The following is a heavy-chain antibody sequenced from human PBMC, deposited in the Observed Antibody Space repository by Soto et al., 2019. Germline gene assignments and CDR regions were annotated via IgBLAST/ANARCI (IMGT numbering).Heavy chain of an antibody. D-gene: IGHD1-7*01. CDR2: IKPIFATP. CDR3: ARDKNRQQLGGNYGDSLDV. V-gene: IGHV1-69*12. CDR1: GGTFSTSA. J-gene: IGHJ6*02. Sequence: QVQLMQSGAEVKKPGSSVKVSCNASGGTFSTSAISRVRQAPGEGLEWVGGIKPIFATPDYAQKFQGRVTSSADESTATAYLELTRLTTDNTAVYYCARDKNRQQLGGNYGDSLDVWGQGTAITVSS.